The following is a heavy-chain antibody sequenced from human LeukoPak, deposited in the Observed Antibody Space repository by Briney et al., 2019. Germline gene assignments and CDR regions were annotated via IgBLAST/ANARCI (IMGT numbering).Heavy chain of an antibody. CDR2: INHSGST. CDR1: GGSFSGYY. D-gene: IGHD1-26*01. Sequence: SETLSLTCAVYGGSFSGYYWSWIRQPPGKGLEWIGEINHSGSTNYNPSLKSRVTISVDTSKNQFSLKLSSVTAADTAVYYCVRGGPYSGSYYSTYYFDYWGQGTLVTVSS. V-gene: IGHV4-34*01. CDR3: VRGGPYSGSYYSTYYFDY. J-gene: IGHJ4*02.